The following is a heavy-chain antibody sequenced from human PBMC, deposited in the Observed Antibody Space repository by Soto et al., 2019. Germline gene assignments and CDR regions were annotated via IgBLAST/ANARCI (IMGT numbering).Heavy chain of an antibody. J-gene: IGHJ6*02. Sequence: QVQLVESGGGVVQPGRSLRLSCAASGFTFSSYGMHWVRQAPGKGLEWVAVIWYDGSNKYYADSVKGRFTISRDNSKNTLYLQMNSLRAEDTAVYYCARMDCSSTSCYVFLGMDVWGLGTTVTVSS. D-gene: IGHD2-2*01. V-gene: IGHV3-33*01. CDR2: IWYDGSNK. CDR1: GFTFSSYG. CDR3: ARMDCSSTSCYVFLGMDV.